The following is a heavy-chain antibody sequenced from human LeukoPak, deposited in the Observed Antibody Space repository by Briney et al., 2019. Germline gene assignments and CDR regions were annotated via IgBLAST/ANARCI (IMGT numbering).Heavy chain of an antibody. CDR3: ARGPPGWVHENSKRGLFDP. V-gene: IGHV1-46*01. Sequence: GASVKVSCKASGYTFTSYYIHWVPQAPGQGLEWMGIINPSGGRASYAQKFQGRVTMTRDTSTSTVYMDMNSLRSEDTAMYYCARGPPGWVHENSKRGLFDPWGQGTLVTVSS. CDR2: INPSGGRA. J-gene: IGHJ5*02. CDR1: GYTFTSYY. D-gene: IGHD6-13*01.